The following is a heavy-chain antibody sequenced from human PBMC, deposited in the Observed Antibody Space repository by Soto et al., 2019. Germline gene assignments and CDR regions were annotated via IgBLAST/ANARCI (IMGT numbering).Heavy chain of an antibody. Sequence: QVHLQESGPGLVKPSQTLSLACRVSGESITSLGYYWTWVRQPPGKSLEWIGFVSYTGSNCYISAPRSRVTISRHTSQNQFFGEVKSVTFADTAMYFCTRGDYWGQGVLVTVSS. J-gene: IGHJ4*02. CDR3: TRGDY. CDR1: GESITSLGYY. V-gene: IGHV4-31*03. CDR2: VSYTGSN.